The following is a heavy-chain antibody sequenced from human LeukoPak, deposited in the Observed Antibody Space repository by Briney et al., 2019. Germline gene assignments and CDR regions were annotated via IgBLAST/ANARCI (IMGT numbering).Heavy chain of an antibody. Sequence: SETLSLTCTVSGGSISSGGYYWSWIRQHPGKGLEWIGYIYYSGSTYYNPSLKSRVTISVDTSKNQFSLKLSSVTAADTAVYYCARAKTSYGDRLDYWGQGTLVTVSS. V-gene: IGHV4-31*03. CDR2: IYYSGST. J-gene: IGHJ4*02. CDR1: GGSISSGGYY. D-gene: IGHD4-17*01. CDR3: ARAKTSYGDRLDY.